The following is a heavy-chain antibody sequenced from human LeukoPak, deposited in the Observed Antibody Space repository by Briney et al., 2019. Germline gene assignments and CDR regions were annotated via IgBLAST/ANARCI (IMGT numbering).Heavy chain of an antibody. CDR2: IYTSGST. CDR3: ARDFGPYDFWSGYYSNWFDP. V-gene: IGHV4-61*02. Sequence: SETLSLTCTVSGGSISSCSYYWSWIRQPAGKGLEWIGRIYTSGSTNYNPSLKSRVTISVDTSKTQFSLKLSSVTAADTAVYYCARDFGPYDFWSGYYSNWFDPWGQGTLVTVSS. D-gene: IGHD3-3*01. CDR1: GGSISSCSYY. J-gene: IGHJ5*02.